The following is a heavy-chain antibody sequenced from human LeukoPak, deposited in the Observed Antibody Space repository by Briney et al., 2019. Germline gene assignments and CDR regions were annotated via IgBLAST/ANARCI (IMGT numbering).Heavy chain of an antibody. V-gene: IGHV3-7*03. CDR3: AKASTPFLSDY. Sequence: GGSLRLSCAASGFTFSSYWMSWVRQAPGKGLEWVANIKQDGSEKYYVDSVKGRFTISRDNAKNSLYLHMNSLRAEDTAIYYCAKASTPFLSDYWGQGTLVTVSS. J-gene: IGHJ4*02. CDR2: IKQDGSEK. CDR1: GFTFSSYW.